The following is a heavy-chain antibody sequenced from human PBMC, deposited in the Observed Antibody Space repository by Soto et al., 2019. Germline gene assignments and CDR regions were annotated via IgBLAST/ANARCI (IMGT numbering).Heavy chain of an antibody. D-gene: IGHD7-27*01. V-gene: IGHV2-5*02. CDR1: GVSLSTSGVG. J-gene: IGHJ6*02. Sequence: QITLKESGPTLVKPTQTLTLTCTFSGVSLSTSGVGVGWIRQPPGKALEWLALIYWDADKPYSPSLKSRLTITKDTSKNQVVLTMTNMDPVDTATYYCAHTLPPWGGMDVWGQGTTVTVSS. CDR2: IYWDADK. CDR3: AHTLPPWGGMDV.